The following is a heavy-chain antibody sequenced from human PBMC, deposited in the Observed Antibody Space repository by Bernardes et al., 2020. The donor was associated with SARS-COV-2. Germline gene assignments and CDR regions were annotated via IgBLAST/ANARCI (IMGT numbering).Heavy chain of an antibody. D-gene: IGHD3-22*01. CDR1: GYTFTSYA. Sequence: ASVNVSCKASGYTFTSYAMHCVRHAPGQRLEWMGWINAGNGNPKYSQQSQGKVTITMDTSASTSHMELSSLRSEHTAVYYCAREDYYDSSGYYYYYGMDVWGQGTTVTVSS. V-gene: IGHV1-3*01. CDR2: INAGNGNP. CDR3: AREDYYDSSGYYYYYGMDV. J-gene: IGHJ6*02.